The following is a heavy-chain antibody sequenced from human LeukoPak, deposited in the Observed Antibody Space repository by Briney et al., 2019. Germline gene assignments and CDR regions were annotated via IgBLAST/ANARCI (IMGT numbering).Heavy chain of an antibody. D-gene: IGHD3-9*01. J-gene: IGHJ5*02. CDR2: IYYSGST. V-gene: IGHV4-59*12. CDR3: ARGRYDILTGYYVPNNWFDP. CDR1: GGSISSYY. Sequence: PSETLSLTCTVSGGSISSYYWSWIRQPPGKGLEWIGYIYYSGSTNYNPSLKSRVTISVDTSKNQFSLKLSSVTAADTAVYYCARGRYDILTGYYVPNNWFDPWGQGTLVTVSS.